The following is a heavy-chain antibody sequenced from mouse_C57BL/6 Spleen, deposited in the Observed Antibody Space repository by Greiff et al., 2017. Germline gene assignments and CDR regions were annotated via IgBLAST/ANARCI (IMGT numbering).Heavy chain of an antibody. CDR2: ISYDGSN. Sequence: EVHLLESGPGLVKPSQSLSLTCSVTGYSITSGYYWNWIRQFPGNKLEWMCYISYDGSNNYNPSLKNRISITPDTSKNQFFLQLNSVPTEDTAAYYCARDRVERDGFGYWGKGTRVTVSA. CDR3: ARDRVERDGFGY. D-gene: IGHD1-3*01. J-gene: IGHJ3*01. CDR1: GYSITSGYY. V-gene: IGHV3-6*01.